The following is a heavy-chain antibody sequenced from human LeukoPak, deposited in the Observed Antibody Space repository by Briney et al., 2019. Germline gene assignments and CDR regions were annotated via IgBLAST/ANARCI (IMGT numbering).Heavy chain of an antibody. V-gene: IGHV1-18*01. CDR3: ARDQSPLNGGYSEGEVFDC. D-gene: IGHD5-12*01. CDR1: GYTFTSYG. Sequence: ASVKVSCKASGYTFTSYGINWLRQAPGQGLEWMGRSSLNNGNKNYIEKLQGRVTMPTHTSTSTAHMELRSLSPDDTAVYYCARDQSPLNGGYSEGEVFDCWGQGTLVTVSS. J-gene: IGHJ4*02. CDR2: SSLNNGNK.